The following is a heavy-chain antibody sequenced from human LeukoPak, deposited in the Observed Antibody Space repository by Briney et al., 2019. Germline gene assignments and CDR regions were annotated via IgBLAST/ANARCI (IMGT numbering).Heavy chain of an antibody. CDR1: GGIFISYA. Sequence: ASVKVSCKASGGIFISYAISWVRQAPGQGLEWMGRIIPIFGTANYAQKFQGRVTITTDESTSTAYMELSSLRSEDTAVYYCARNRRVIREKYYYYYYYMDVWGKGTTVTVSS. V-gene: IGHV1-69*05. CDR2: IIPIFGTA. D-gene: IGHD2-21*01. CDR3: ARNRRVIREKYYYYYYYMDV. J-gene: IGHJ6*03.